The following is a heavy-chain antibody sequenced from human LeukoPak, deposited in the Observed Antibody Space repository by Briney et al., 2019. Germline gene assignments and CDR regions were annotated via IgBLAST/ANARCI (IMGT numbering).Heavy chain of an antibody. J-gene: IGHJ6*02. CDR3: AKREQLVRGYYYGMDV. Sequence: GGSLRLSCAASGFTFSTYSMNWVRQAPGKGLEWVSSISSSSSYIYYADSVKGRFTISRDNAKNSLYLQMNSLRAEDTAVYYCAKREQLVRGYYYGMDVWGQGTTVTVPS. V-gene: IGHV3-21*04. CDR2: ISSSSSYI. CDR1: GFTFSTYS. D-gene: IGHD6-6*01.